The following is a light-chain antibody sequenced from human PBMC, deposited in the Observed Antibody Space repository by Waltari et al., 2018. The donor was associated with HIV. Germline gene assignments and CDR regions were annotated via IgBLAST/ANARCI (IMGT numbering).Light chain of an antibody. CDR2: EVT. J-gene: IGLJ3*02. CDR3: SSYGDSLRVL. V-gene: IGLV2-8*01. CDR1: SSDIGAYDS. Sequence: QSVLTQPPSASGSLGQSVTISCTGSSSDIGAYDSVSWFQQPPRSAPKLLLYEVTRRPSTVSDRCSGSRSGSTAFLTVAGLQPDDEATYFCSSYGDSLRVLFGGGTNVTVL.